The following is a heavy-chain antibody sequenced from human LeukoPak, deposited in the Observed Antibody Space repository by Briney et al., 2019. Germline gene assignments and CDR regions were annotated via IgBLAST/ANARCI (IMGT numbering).Heavy chain of an antibody. CDR2: ISAYNGNT. CDR3: ARASIAVAKNWFDP. Sequence: PGASVTVSCKASGYTFTSYGISWVRQAPGQGLEWMGWISAYNGNTNYAQKLQGRVTMTTDTSTSTAYMELRSLRSDDTAVYYCARASIAVAKNWFDPWGQGTLVTVSS. CDR1: GYTFTSYG. J-gene: IGHJ5*02. V-gene: IGHV1-18*04. D-gene: IGHD6-19*01.